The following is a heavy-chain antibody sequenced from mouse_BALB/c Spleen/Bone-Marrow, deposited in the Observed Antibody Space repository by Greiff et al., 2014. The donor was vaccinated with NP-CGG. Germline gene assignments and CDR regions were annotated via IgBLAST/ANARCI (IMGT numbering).Heavy chain of an antibody. CDR2: IRNKANGYTT. Sequence: EVKLVESGGGLVQPGGSLRLSCATSGFTFTDYYMSWVRQPPGKALEWLGFIRNKANGYTTEYSASVKGRFTISRDNSQSILYLQMNTLRAEDSATYYCARDFYYRYLYWYFDVWGAGTTVTVSS. CDR3: ARDFYYRYLYWYFDV. CDR1: GFTFTDYY. D-gene: IGHD2-14*01. J-gene: IGHJ1*01. V-gene: IGHV7-3*02.